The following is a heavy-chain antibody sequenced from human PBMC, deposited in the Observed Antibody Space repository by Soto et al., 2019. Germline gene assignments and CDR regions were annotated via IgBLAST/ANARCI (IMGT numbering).Heavy chain of an antibody. D-gene: IGHD2-8*01. CDR3: AIQDCTNAVCLEAAVTVGGALES. CDR1: GFTFRKLW. V-gene: IGHV3-74*01. Sequence: EVQLVQSGGGLAQPGKSMRISCAASGFTFRKLWMHWVRQVPGKGPVWVSYISSDGTTTDYADSVKGRFTISRDNAKETLYMLMDSMRAEDSAVYYCAIQDCTNAVCLEAAVTVGGALESWGEGTLVPV. CDR2: ISSDGTTT. J-gene: IGHJ1*01.